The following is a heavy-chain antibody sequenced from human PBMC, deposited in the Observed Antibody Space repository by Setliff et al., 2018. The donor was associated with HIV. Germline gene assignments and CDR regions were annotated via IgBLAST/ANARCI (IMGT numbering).Heavy chain of an antibody. V-gene: IGHV4-31*03. CDR3: ARFLTYSSGLDY. J-gene: IGHJ4*02. D-gene: IGHD6-19*01. CDR1: GGSISSGGYY. Sequence: TLSLTCTVSGGSISSGGYYWSWIRQHPGKGLEYIGYIYYSGSTYYNPSLKSRVTISVDTSKNQFSLNLSSVTAADTAVYYCARFLTYSSGLDYWGQGTLVTVSS. CDR2: IYYSGST.